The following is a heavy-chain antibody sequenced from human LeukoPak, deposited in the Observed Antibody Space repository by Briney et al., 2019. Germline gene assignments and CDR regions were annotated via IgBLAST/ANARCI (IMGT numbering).Heavy chain of an antibody. V-gene: IGHV5-51*01. D-gene: IGHD3-3*01. J-gene: IGHJ4*02. CDR1: GYTFSSYW. Sequence: GESLRISCKGSGYTFSSYWIGWVRQMPGKGLEWMGIIYPGDSDTRYSPSLQGQVTISVDTSIGTAYLQWSSLKASDTAIYYCARQNDFRLDYWGQRTLFTVSS. CDR2: IYPGDSDT. CDR3: ARQNDFRLDY.